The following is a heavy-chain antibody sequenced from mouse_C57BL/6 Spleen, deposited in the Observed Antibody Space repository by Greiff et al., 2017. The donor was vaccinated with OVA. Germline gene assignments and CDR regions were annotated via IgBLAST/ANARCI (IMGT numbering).Heavy chain of an antibody. V-gene: IGHV1-82*01. CDR3: ARWTAQATYFDY. D-gene: IGHD3-2*02. CDR2: IYPGDGAT. Sequence: VQLQQSGPELVKPGASVKISCKASGYAFSSSWMNWVKQRPGKGLEWIGRIYPGDGATNYNGKFKGKATLTADKSSSTAYLPLSSLTSADSAVYFCARWTAQATYFDYWGQGTTLTVSS. J-gene: IGHJ2*01. CDR1: GYAFSSSW.